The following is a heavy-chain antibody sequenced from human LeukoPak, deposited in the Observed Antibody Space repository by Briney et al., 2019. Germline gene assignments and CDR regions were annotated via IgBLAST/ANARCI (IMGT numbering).Heavy chain of an antibody. CDR3: ERQYYGGNSGLDY. D-gene: IGHD4-23*01. CDR2: LYYSGTT. J-gene: IGHJ4*02. V-gene: IGHV4-61*01. CDR1: GGFVISGSCY. Sequence: SETLSLTCTVSGGFVISGSCYWSWIRQPPGKGLEWIGYLYYSGTTNYNPSLRSRVTISVDTSKNQFSLNLTSVTAADTAVYYCERQYYGGNSGLDYWGQGTLVTVSS.